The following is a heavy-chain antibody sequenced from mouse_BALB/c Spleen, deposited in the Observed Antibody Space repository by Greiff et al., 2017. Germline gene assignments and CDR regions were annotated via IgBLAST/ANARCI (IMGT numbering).Heavy chain of an antibody. J-gene: IGHJ4*01. Sequence: EVKVVESGGGLVQPGGSRKLSCAASGFTFSSFGMHWVRQAPEKGLEWVAYISSGSSTIYYADTVKGRFTISRDNPKNTLFLQMTSLRSEDTAMYYCARSVYGYDSHYYAMDYWGQGTSVTVSS. CDR2: ISSGSSTI. D-gene: IGHD2-2*01. V-gene: IGHV5-17*02. CDR1: GFTFSSFG. CDR3: ARSVYGYDSHYYAMDY.